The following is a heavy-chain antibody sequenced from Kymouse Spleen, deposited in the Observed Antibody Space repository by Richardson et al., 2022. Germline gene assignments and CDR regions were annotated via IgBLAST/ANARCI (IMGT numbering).Heavy chain of an antibody. CDR3: ARDSSSSGDFDY. J-gene: IGHJ4*02. D-gene: IGHD6-6*01. Sequence: QVQLQQWGAGLLKPSETLSLTCAVYGGSFSGYYWSWIRQPPGKGLEWIGEINHSGSTNYNPSLKSRVTISVDTSKNQFSLKLSSVTAADTAVYYCARDSSSSGDFDYWGQGTLVTVSS. CDR1: GGSFSGYY. CDR2: INHSGST. V-gene: IGHV4-34*01.